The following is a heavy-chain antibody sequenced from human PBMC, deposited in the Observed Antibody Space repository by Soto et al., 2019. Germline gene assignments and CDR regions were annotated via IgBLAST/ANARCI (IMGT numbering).Heavy chain of an antibody. J-gene: IGHJ4*02. Sequence: SETLSLTCTVSGGSISSSSSYWGWIRQPPGKGLEWIGNIYYSGSTYYNPSLKSRVTISVDRSKNQFSLKLSSVTAADTAVYYCARTTDYDSSGYYFDYWGQGTLVTVSS. CDR3: ARTTDYDSSGYYFDY. CDR1: GGSISSSSSY. CDR2: IYYSGST. V-gene: IGHV4-39*07. D-gene: IGHD3-22*01.